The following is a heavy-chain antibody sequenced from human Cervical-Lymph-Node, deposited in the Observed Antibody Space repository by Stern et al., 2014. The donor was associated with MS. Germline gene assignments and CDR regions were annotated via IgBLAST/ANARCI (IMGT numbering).Heavy chain of an antibody. J-gene: IGHJ4*02. V-gene: IGHV3-30*18. CDR1: GFTFSNYG. CDR3: AKKSVGTTGTTTAFDY. D-gene: IGHD1-1*01. CDR2: ISYDADVK. Sequence: VHLVESGGGVVQPGTSLRLSCAVSGFTFSNYGMHWVRQAPGKGLEWVAGISYDADVKFYADSVKGRFTISRDTPKNTMYLQLNSLKVEDTAVYFCAKKSVGTTGTTTAFDYWGQGTLVTVSS.